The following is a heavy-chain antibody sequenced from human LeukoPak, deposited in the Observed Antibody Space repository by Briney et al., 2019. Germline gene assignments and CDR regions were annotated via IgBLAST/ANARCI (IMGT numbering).Heavy chain of an antibody. J-gene: IGHJ3*02. V-gene: IGHV4-34*01. D-gene: IGHD3-10*01. Sequence: SETLSLTCAVYGGSFSGYYWSWIRQPPGKGLEWIGEINHSGSTNHNPSLKSRVTISVDTSKNQFSLKLSSVTAADTAVYYCARGPGGGSSPNDAFDIWGQGTMVTVSS. CDR2: INHSGST. CDR3: ARGPGGGSSPNDAFDI. CDR1: GGSFSGYY.